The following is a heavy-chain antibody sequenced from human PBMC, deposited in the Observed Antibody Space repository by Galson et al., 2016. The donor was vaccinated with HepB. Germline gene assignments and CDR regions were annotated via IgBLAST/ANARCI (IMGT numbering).Heavy chain of an antibody. CDR2: INHGGTT. Sequence: SETLSLTCGVLGGSFSGFYWSWIRQPPGKGLEWIGQINHGGTTTYKASLESRVTISIDTSTKQFSLRLRSVTAADTAVYYCARGDSGTGLDYWGQGTLVTVSS. J-gene: IGHJ4*02. V-gene: IGHV4-34*01. CDR1: GGSFSGFY. CDR3: ARGDSGTGLDY. D-gene: IGHD1-26*01.